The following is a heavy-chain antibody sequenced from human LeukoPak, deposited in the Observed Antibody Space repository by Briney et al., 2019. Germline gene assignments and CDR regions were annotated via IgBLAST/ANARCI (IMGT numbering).Heavy chain of an antibody. J-gene: IGHJ4*02. D-gene: IGHD6-19*01. CDR2: ISYDGSNK. CDR1: GFTFSSYA. V-gene: IGHV3-30-3*01. CDR3: ARGGAVAVLYYFDY. Sequence: GGSLRLSCAASGFTFSSYAMHWVRQAPGKGLEWVAVISYDGSNKYYADSVKGRFTISRVNSKNTLYLQMNSLRAEDTAVYYCARGGAVAVLYYFDYWGQGTLVTVSS.